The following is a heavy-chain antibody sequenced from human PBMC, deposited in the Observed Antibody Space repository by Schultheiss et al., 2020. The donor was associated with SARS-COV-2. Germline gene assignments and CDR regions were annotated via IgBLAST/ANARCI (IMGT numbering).Heavy chain of an antibody. J-gene: IGHJ4*02. CDR2: ISKSGDNR. CDR1: GFTFANYG. D-gene: IGHD6-19*01. V-gene: IGHV3-23*01. Sequence: GGSLRLSCAASGFTFANYGMMWVRQAPGKRLEWVSTISKSGDNRNYADSVKGRFTISRENSKDTLFLQMNSLRAEDTAVYFCAKGRLGGSGWHFSDYWGQGTLVTVSS. CDR3: AKGRLGGSGWHFSDY.